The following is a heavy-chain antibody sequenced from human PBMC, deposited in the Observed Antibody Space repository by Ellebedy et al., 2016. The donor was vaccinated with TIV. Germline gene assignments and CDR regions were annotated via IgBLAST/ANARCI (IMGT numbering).Heavy chain of an antibody. Sequence: AASVKVSCKASGGTFSSYAISWVRQAPGQGLAWMGGIVPIFGTADYAQKFQGRVTITADESTSTAYLELSRLRSEDTAVYYCVILYCSGCTCFDWGQGTLVTVSS. J-gene: IGHJ4*02. CDR3: VILYCSGCTCFD. CDR1: GGTFSSYA. CDR2: IVPIFGTA. V-gene: IGHV1-69*13. D-gene: IGHD2-15*01.